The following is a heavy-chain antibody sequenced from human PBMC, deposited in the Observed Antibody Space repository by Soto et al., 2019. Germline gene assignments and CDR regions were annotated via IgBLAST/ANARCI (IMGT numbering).Heavy chain of an antibody. Sequence: ASVKVSCKASGYTFTSYGISWVRQAPGQGLEWMGWISAYNGNTNYAQKLQGRVTMTTDTSTSTAYMELRSLRSDDTAVYYCAREPYYYDSSGYYYDYFDYWGQGTLVTVSS. CDR1: GYTFTSYG. D-gene: IGHD3-22*01. V-gene: IGHV1-18*01. CDR2: ISAYNGNT. CDR3: AREPYYYDSSGYYYDYFDY. J-gene: IGHJ4*02.